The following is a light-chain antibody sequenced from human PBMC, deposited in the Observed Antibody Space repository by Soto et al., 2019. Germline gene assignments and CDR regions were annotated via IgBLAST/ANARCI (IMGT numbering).Light chain of an antibody. Sequence: IQMTLSQSSLAVSVKDGDTITRRASQDIGNDLGWYQQRPGEAPELLLYAASTLRSGVPSRFSGSGSGTQITLTINVLQPVDSATYFCLQDHDYPWTCGHGTKVDIK. CDR1: QDIGND. CDR2: AAS. V-gene: IGKV1-6*01. J-gene: IGKJ1*01. CDR3: LQDHDYPWT.